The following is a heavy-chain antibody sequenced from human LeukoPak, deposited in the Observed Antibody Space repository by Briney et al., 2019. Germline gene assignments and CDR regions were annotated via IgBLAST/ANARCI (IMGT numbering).Heavy chain of an antibody. CDR1: GGSISSYY. Sequence: PSETLSLTCTVSGGSISSYYWSWIRQPPGKGLEWIGYIYYSGSTNYNPSLKSRVTISVDTSKNQFSLKLSSVTAADTAVYYCARAVADCSSTSCYPDYWGQGTLVTVSS. CDR2: IYYSGST. D-gene: IGHD2-2*01. CDR3: ARAVADCSSTSCYPDY. J-gene: IGHJ4*02. V-gene: IGHV4-59*01.